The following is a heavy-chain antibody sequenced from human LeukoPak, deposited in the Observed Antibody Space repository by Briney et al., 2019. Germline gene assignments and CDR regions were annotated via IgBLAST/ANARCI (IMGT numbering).Heavy chain of an antibody. D-gene: IGHD3-22*01. CDR2: IYSGSGDST. V-gene: IGHV3-53*01. J-gene: IGHJ4*02. CDR3: ATRNYYDSSVYFDY. CDR1: GFTVSGNY. Sequence: PGGSLRLSCAASGFTVSGNYMSWVRQAPGKGLEWVSVIYSGSGDSTYYADSVKGRFTISRDNSKNTLYLQMNSLRAEDTAVYYCATRNYYDSSVYFDYWGQGTLVTVSS.